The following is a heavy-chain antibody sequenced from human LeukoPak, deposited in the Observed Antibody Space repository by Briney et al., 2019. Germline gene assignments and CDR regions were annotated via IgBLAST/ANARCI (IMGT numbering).Heavy chain of an antibody. CDR1: GGSISSYY. V-gene: IGHV4-4*07. J-gene: IGHJ4*02. Sequence: SETLSLTCTVSGGSISSYYWSWIRQPAGKGLEWIGHIYSSGSVNYNSSLKSRVTMSVDTSKNQFSLKLSSVTAADTAVYYCARAPGGLTRNYYFDYWGQGTLVTVSS. D-gene: IGHD1-20*01. CDR2: IYSSGSV. CDR3: ARAPGGLTRNYYFDY.